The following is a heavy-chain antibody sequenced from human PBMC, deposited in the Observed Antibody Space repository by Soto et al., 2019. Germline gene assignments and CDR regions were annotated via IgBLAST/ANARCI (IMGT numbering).Heavy chain of an antibody. V-gene: IGHV3-23*01. CDR1: GFTFSSYA. J-gene: IGHJ6*02. CDR3: AKSPLVATIPALGQQLVPFYYYGMDV. D-gene: IGHD5-12*01. CDR2: ISGSGGST. Sequence: GGSLRLSCAASGFTFSSYAMSWVRQAPGKGLEWVSAISGSGGSTYYADSVKGRFTISRDNSKNTLYLQMNSLGAEDTAVYYCAKSPLVATIPALGQQLVPFYYYGMDVWGQGTTVTVSS.